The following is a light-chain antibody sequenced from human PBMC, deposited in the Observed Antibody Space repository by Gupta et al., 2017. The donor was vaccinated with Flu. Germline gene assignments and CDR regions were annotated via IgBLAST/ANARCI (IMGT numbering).Light chain of an antibody. V-gene: IGKV1-5*03. CDR3: QQYSTFPWT. Sequence: GDRVTITCRASQSVSVYLAWYQHKPRKAPRLLIYGASYLQSGVPSRFSGSVSGTEFTLTINSLEPDDFATYYCQQYSTFPWTFGQGTKVEVK. J-gene: IGKJ1*01. CDR2: GAS. CDR1: QSVSVY.